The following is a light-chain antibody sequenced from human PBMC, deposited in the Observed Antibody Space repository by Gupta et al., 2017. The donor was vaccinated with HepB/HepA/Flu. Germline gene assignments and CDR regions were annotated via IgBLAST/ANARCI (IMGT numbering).Light chain of an antibody. CDR3: QQYGSSPLT. J-gene: IGKJ3*01. CDR2: DVS. Sequence: EIVLTQSPATLSLSPGERATLSCGASQSVSSGYLAWYQQKPGLAPRLLIYDVSTRATGIPDRFSGSGSGTDFTLTISRLEPEDFAVYFCQQYGSSPLTCGPGTKVNIK. CDR1: QSVSSGY. V-gene: IGKV3D-20*01.